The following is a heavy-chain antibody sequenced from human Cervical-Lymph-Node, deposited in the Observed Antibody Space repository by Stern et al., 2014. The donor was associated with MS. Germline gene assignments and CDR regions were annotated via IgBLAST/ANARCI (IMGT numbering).Heavy chain of an antibody. CDR3: ARLAVAGDHNWFDP. Sequence: VQLVESGADAQKPGASVKVSCKASGYTFTSYGIRWGRQAPGQGLEWLGWISAYNGNTNYAQKLQGRVTMTTDTSTSTAYMELRSLRSDDTAVYYCARLAVAGDHNWFDPWGQGTLVTVSS. CDR1: GYTFTSYG. D-gene: IGHD6-19*01. CDR2: ISAYNGNT. J-gene: IGHJ5*02. V-gene: IGHV1-18*04.